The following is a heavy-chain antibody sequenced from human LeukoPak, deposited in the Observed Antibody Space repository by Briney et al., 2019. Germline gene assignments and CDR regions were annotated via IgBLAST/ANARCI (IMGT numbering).Heavy chain of an antibody. J-gene: IGHJ4*02. Sequence: SETLSLTCTVSGGSISSSSYYWGWIRQPPGKGLEWIGSIYYSGSTYYNPSLKSRVTISVDTSKNQFSLKLSSVTAADTAVYYCAREEGGEYFDYWGQGTLVTVSS. CDR1: GGSISSSSYY. CDR2: IYYSGST. CDR3: AREEGGEYFDY. D-gene: IGHD3-16*01. V-gene: IGHV4-39*07.